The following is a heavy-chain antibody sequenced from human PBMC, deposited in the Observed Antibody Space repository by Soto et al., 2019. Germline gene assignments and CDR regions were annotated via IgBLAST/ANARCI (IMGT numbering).Heavy chain of an antibody. CDR3: AKDMAGPVKNAFDI. J-gene: IGHJ3*02. D-gene: IGHD6-19*01. V-gene: IGHV3-23*01. CDR1: GITFSSYA. Sequence: PGGSLRLSCAASGITFSSYAMSWVRQAPGKGLEWVSAISGSGGSTYYADSVKGRFTISRDNAKNTLYLQMNSLRAEDTAVYYSAKDMAGPVKNAFDIWGQGTMVTVSS. CDR2: ISGSGGST.